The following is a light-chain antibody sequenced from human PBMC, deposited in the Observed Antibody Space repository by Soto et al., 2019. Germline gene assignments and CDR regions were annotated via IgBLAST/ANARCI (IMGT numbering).Light chain of an antibody. V-gene: IGKV2-28*01. J-gene: IGKJ1*01. CDR2: LGS. Sequence: DIVMTQSPLSLPVSPGEPASISCRSSQSLLHSNGYNFLDWYLQKPGQSPQLLIYLGSSRASGVPDRFSGSGSGTDFTLKISRVEAEDVGVYYCMQTLQAPRTFGQGTKVYIK. CDR1: QSLLHSNGYNF. CDR3: MQTLQAPRT.